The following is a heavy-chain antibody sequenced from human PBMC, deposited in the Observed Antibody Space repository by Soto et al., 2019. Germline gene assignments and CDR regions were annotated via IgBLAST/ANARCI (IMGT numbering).Heavy chain of an antibody. CDR3: SRGPREMAKIIKWFDP. D-gene: IGHD3-10*01. J-gene: IGHJ5*02. Sequence: PSETLSLTCAVSGYSISSGYYWGWIRQPPGKGLEWIGNIYHSGNTYYNPSLKSRVTMSVDTSKNQFSLKVTSVTAADTAVYYCSRGPREMAKIIKWFDPWGQGTLVTVSS. V-gene: IGHV4-38-2*01. CDR2: IYHSGNT. CDR1: GYSISSGYY.